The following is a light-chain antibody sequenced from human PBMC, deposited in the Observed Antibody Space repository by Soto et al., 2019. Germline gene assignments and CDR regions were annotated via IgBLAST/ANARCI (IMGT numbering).Light chain of an antibody. V-gene: IGKV3-15*01. CDR1: QSVSRN. Sequence: EIVMTQSPATLSVSPGERATLSCRASQSVSRNLAWYQQKPGQAPRLLISAASTRATVIPARFSGGGSGTEFTLTISSLQSEDFAIYYCQQYGSWPQTFGQGTKVEI. J-gene: IGKJ1*01. CDR3: QQYGSWPQT. CDR2: AAS.